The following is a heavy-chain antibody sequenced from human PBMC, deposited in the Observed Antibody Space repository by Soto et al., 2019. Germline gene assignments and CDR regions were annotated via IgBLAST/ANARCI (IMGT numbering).Heavy chain of an antibody. Sequence: SVKVSCKASGYTFTGYYMHWVRQAPGQGLEWMGWINPNSGGTNYAQKFQGWVTMTRDTSISTAYMELSRLRSDDTAVYYCARDSGAPSGSVEFDYWGQGTLVTAPQ. J-gene: IGHJ4*02. CDR1: GYTFTGYY. V-gene: IGHV1-2*04. D-gene: IGHD3-10*01. CDR2: INPNSGGT. CDR3: ARDSGAPSGSVEFDY.